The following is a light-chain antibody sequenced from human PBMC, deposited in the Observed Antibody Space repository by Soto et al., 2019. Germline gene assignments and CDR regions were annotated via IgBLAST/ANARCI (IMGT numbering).Light chain of an antibody. J-gene: IGKJ1*01. Sequence: EIVLTQSPGTLSLSPGERVTLSCRASQSVTSTYLAWYQQRSGQAPRLLIYGASSRATGIPDRFSGSGSGTDFTLTISRLEPEDFAVYYCQQYGSSQWTFGQGTKVDI. CDR2: GAS. CDR3: QQYGSSQWT. CDR1: QSVTSTY. V-gene: IGKV3-20*01.